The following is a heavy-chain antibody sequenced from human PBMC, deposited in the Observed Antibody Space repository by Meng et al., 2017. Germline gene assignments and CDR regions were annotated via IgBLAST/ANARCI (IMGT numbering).Heavy chain of an antibody. CDR1: GGFFSGYY. J-gene: IGHJ4*02. V-gene: IGHV4-34*01. D-gene: IGHD3-9*01. CDR3: ARGRYFDWLSYRYYFDY. CDR2: INHSGST. Sequence: GPLQQVGPGLLKPSETLSLTCAGDGGFFSGYYWSWIRQPPGKGLEWIGEINHSGSTNYNPSLKSRVTISVDTSKNQFSLKLSSVTAADTAVYYCARGRYFDWLSYRYYFDYWGQGTLVTVSS.